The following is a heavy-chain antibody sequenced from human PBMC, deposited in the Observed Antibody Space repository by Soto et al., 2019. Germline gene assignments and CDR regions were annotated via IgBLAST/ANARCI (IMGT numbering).Heavy chain of an antibody. CDR2: ISYSGRT. D-gene: IGHD4-17*01. CDR3: ATSSPVYGDYFDY. Sequence: QVQLQESGPGLVKPSQTLSLTCTVSGGSISSGDYYWSWIRQPPGKGLEWIGYISYSGRTYYNPSLKSRVTKAVDTSRSQFSLNLSSVTAADTAVYYCATSSPVYGDYFDYWGQGTLVTVSS. J-gene: IGHJ4*02. V-gene: IGHV4-30-4*01. CDR1: GGSISSGDYY.